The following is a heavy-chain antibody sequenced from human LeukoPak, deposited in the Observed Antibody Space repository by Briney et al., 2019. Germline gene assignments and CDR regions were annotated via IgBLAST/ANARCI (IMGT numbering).Heavy chain of an antibody. CDR1: GYTFTGYY. D-gene: IGHD3-3*01. J-gene: IGHJ3*02. CDR3: ARAYSSLRFLEWLPHDAFDI. CDR2: INPNSGGT. Sequence: ASVKVSCKASGYTFTGYYMHWVRQAPGQGLEWMGWINPNSGGTNYAQKFQGRVTMTRDTSISTAYMELSRLRSDDTAVYYCARAYSSLRFLEWLPHDAFDIWGQGTMVTVSS. V-gene: IGHV1-2*02.